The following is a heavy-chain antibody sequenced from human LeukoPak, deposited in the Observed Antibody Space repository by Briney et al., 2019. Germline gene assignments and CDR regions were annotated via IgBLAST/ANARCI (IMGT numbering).Heavy chain of an antibody. CDR1: GCTFTSYD. CDR2: MNPNSGNT. D-gene: IGHD3-10*01. Sequence: ASVKVSCKASGCTFTSYDINWVRQATGQGLEWMGWMNPNSGNTGYAQKFQGRVTMTRNTSISTAYMELSSLRSEDTAVYYCARVPVWFGELADNNWFDPWGQGILVTVSS. CDR3: ARVPVWFGELADNNWFDP. J-gene: IGHJ5*02. V-gene: IGHV1-8*01.